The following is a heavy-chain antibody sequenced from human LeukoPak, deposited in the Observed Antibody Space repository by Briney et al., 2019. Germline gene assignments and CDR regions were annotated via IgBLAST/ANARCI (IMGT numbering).Heavy chain of an antibody. CDR1: GFTFSTYS. CDR2: ISSNSGYI. J-gene: IGHJ4*02. Sequence: GGSLRLSCAASGFTFSTYSMNWVRQAPGKGLEWVSYISSNSGYIYYADSLKGRFTISRDNAKNSLYLQMNSLRADDTAVYYCARSRYCSSTSCPSGEYWGQGTLVTVSS. V-gene: IGHV3-21*01. CDR3: ARSRYCSSTSCPSGEY. D-gene: IGHD2-2*01.